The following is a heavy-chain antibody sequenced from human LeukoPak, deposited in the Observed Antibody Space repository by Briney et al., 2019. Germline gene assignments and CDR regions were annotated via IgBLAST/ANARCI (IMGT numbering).Heavy chain of an antibody. J-gene: IGHJ4*02. D-gene: IGHD6-19*01. CDR3: ARVGYNSGSYEY. Sequence: AGGSLRLSCAASGFTFSSYGIQWVGEAPGKGLDGVAVISNDGGDKHYADSVKGRFTISRDNSKNTLYLQMNSLRVEDTAVYYCARVGYNSGSYEYWGQGTLVTVSS. V-gene: IGHV3-30*03. CDR1: GFTFSSYG. CDR2: ISNDGGDK.